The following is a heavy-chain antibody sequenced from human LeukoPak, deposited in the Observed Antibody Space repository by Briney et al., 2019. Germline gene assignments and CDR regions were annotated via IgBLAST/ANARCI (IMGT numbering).Heavy chain of an antibody. V-gene: IGHV4-31*03. CDR2: IYYSGST. CDR3: ARHPTSYAGGGYFDY. Sequence: SQTLSLTCTVSGVSISSGGYYWSWIRQHPGKGLEWIGYIYYSGSTYYNPSLKSRVTISVDTSKNQFSLKLSSVTAADTAVYYCARHPTSYAGGGYFDYWGQGTLVTVSS. J-gene: IGHJ4*02. D-gene: IGHD2-2*01. CDR1: GVSISSGGYY.